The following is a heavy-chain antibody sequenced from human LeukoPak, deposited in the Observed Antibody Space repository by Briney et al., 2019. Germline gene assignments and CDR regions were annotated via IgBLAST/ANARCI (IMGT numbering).Heavy chain of an antibody. CDR2: ISPGGGPT. CDR3: AKSYYYDSSGYYYLDY. Sequence: GGSLRLSCAGSGFPFSSHGMNWVRQAPGKGLEWVSGISPGGGPTYYADSVKGRFTISRDNAKNSLYLQMNSLRAEDTALYYCAKSYYYDSSGYYYLDYWGQGTLVTVSS. J-gene: IGHJ4*02. CDR1: GFPFSSHG. D-gene: IGHD3-22*01. V-gene: IGHV3-23*01.